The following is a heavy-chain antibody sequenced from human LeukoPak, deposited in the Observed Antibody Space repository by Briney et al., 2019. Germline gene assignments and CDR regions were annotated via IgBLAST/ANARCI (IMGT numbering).Heavy chain of an antibody. CDR2: MSHSGST. CDR1: GGSISSSSYY. J-gene: IGHJ4*02. CDR3: ARQVEQGTIYYFDY. Sequence: SETLSLTCTVSGGSISSSSYYWGWIRQPPGKGLEWIGAMSHSGSTDFNPSLKSRVSISVDTSKNQFSLKLTSVTAADTAFYYCARQVEQGTIYYFDYWGQGTLVTVSS. V-gene: IGHV4-39*07. D-gene: IGHD1/OR15-1a*01.